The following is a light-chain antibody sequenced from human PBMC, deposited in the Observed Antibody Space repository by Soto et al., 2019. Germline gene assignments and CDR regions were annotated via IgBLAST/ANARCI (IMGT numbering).Light chain of an antibody. J-gene: IGKJ1*01. V-gene: IGKV1-5*03. CDR3: QHYSSYWT. CDR2: KAS. CDR1: QSITSW. Sequence: DIQMTQSPSTLSASVGDRLTITCRASQSITSWLAWYQQKPGKAPKLLIYKASTLESGVPSRFRGSGSGTKFTLTISRLQPDDFAAYYCQHYSSYWTFGQGAKVEIK.